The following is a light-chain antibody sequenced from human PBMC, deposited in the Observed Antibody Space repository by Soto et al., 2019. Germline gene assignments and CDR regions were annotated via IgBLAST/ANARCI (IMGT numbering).Light chain of an antibody. CDR2: KAS. Sequence: DIQMTQSPSTLSASVGDRVTITCRASQSISSWLAWYQQKPGKATKLLIYKASSLESGVPSRFSGSGSGTEVTLTISSLQPDDFANYYCQQYNSYWTFGQGTKVEIK. V-gene: IGKV1-5*03. J-gene: IGKJ1*01. CDR3: QQYNSYWT. CDR1: QSISSW.